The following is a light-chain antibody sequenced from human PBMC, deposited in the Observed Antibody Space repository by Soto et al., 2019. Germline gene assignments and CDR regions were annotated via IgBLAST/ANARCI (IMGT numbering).Light chain of an antibody. J-gene: IGLJ3*02. CDR1: SSDFGGYNY. Sequence: QSALTQPPSASGSPGQSVTISCTGASSDFGGYNYVSWYQQHPGKAPKLIIFEVSKRPSGVPERFSGSKSGNTASLTVSGLQADDEADYYCSSYAGSSNGVFGGGTKVTVL. CDR2: EVS. V-gene: IGLV2-8*01. CDR3: SSYAGSSNGV.